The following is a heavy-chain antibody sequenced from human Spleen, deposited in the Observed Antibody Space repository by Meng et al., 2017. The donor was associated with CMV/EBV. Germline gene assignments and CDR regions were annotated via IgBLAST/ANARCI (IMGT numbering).Heavy chain of an antibody. CDR1: GFSFSDYS. D-gene: IGHD2-2*02. CDR2: ISSRNTYI. Sequence: GESLKISCTASGFSFSDYSMNWVRQAPGKGLEWVSSISSRNTYIYYRDSVKGRFTISRDNSKNTLYLQMNSLRAEDTAVYYCASSGYCSSTSCYTVPADYWGQGTLVTVSS. V-gene: IGHV3-21*01. CDR3: ASSGYCSSTSCYTVPADY. J-gene: IGHJ4*02.